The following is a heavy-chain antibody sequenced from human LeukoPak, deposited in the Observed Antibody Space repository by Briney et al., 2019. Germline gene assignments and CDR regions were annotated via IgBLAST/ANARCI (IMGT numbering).Heavy chain of an antibody. J-gene: IGHJ4*02. D-gene: IGHD4/OR15-4a*01. CDR2: INPKTGGA. CDR1: GYTFSGYY. Sequence: ASVKVSCKASGYTFSGYYIHWVRQAPGQGLEWMGWINPKTGGAKYAQIFQGRVTMTRDASISTAFMDLSSLRSDDTAVYYCGRDSANSGIGYWGQGTLVTVSS. CDR3: GRDSANSGIGY. V-gene: IGHV1-2*02.